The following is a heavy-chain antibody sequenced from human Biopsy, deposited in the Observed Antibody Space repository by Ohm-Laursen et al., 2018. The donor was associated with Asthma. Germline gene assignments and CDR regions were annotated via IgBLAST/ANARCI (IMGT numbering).Heavy chain of an antibody. CDR2: ISYDGNYK. CDR3: AKRRGYSGHDNDY. D-gene: IGHD5-12*01. V-gene: IGHV3-30*18. Sequence: SLRLSCAATGFMFSSFGMHWVRQAPGKGLEWVAVISYDGNYKFYEDSVKGRFTISRGNSKTTLYLQMNSLRTEDTAVYYWAKRRGYSGHDNDYWGQGTLVIVSS. J-gene: IGHJ4*02. CDR1: GFMFSSFG.